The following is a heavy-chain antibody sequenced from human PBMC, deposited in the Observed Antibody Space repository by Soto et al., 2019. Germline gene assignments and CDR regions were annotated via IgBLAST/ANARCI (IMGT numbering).Heavy chain of an antibody. Sequence: EVQLLESGGGLVQPGGSLRLSCAASGFTFSSYAMSWVRQAPGKGLEWVSTTSSSGGSTYYADSVKGRFTISRDNSKNTFYLQMNSLRAEDMAVYYCAKDGGYSSGGYYSDDWGQGTLVTVSS. J-gene: IGHJ4*02. CDR2: TSSSGGST. CDR1: GFTFSSYA. D-gene: IGHD3-10*01. CDR3: AKDGGYSSGGYYSDD. V-gene: IGHV3-23*01.